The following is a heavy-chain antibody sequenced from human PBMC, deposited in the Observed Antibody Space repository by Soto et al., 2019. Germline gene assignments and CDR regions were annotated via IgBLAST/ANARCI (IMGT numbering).Heavy chain of an antibody. CDR3: AKVRVVPAAMKVDYYYGMDV. Sequence: GGSLRLSCAASGFTFSSYAMSWVRQAPGKGLEWVSAISGSGGSTYYADSVKGRFTISRDNSKNTLYLQMNSLRAEDTAVYYCAKVRVVPAAMKVDYYYGMDVWGQGTTVTVSS. D-gene: IGHD2-2*01. V-gene: IGHV3-23*01. J-gene: IGHJ6*02. CDR2: ISGSGGST. CDR1: GFTFSSYA.